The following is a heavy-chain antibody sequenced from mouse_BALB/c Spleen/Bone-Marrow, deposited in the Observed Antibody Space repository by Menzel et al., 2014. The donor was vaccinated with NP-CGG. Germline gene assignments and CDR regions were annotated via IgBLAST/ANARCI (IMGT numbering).Heavy chain of an antibody. J-gene: IGHJ3*01. CDR2: IYPGSGSS. V-gene: IGHV1-77*01. CDR3: VRGPWFAY. Sequence: QVQLQQSGPELVKPGASVKMSCKASGYTFPDYVINWVNQRTGQGLEWIGEIYPGSGSSYYNEKFKGKATLTADKSSNTAYMQLSSLTSEDSAVYFCVRGPWFAYWGQGTLVTVSA. CDR1: GYTFPDYV.